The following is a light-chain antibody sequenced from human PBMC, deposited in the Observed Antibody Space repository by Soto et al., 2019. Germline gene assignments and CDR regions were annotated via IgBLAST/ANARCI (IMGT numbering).Light chain of an antibody. CDR3: SSYTSSSTLV. CDR2: EVS. CDR1: SSDVGGYNY. Sequence: QSALTQPASVSGSPGQSITISCTGTSSDVGGYNYVSWYQQHPGIAPKLMISEVSTRPSGVSNRFSGSKSGNTASLTISGLQAEDEADYYCSSYTSSSTLVFGGGTKLTVL. J-gene: IGLJ2*01. V-gene: IGLV2-14*01.